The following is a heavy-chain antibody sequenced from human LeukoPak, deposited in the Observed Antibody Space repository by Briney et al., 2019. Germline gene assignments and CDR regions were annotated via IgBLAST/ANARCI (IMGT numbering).Heavy chain of an antibody. CDR1: GGTFRNHN. D-gene: IGHD4-17*01. V-gene: IGHV1-69*06. CDR3: ASSTVTTPGYYYMDV. J-gene: IGHJ6*03. CDR2: IIPIFGTA. Sequence: GASVKVSCKASGGTFRNHNISWVRQSPGQGLEWMGGIIPIFGTANFAQKFQGRVTITADKSTSTAYMELSSLRSEDTAVYYCASSTVTTPGYYYMDVWGKGTTVTISS.